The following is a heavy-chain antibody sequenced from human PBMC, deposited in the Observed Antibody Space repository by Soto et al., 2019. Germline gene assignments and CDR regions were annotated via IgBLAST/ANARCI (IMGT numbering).Heavy chain of an antibody. Sequence: GGSLRLSCAASGFTFDDYAMHWVRQAPGKGLEWVSGISWNSGSIGYADSVKGRFTISRDNAKNSLYLQMNSLRAEDTALYYCAKATSPFPGYGDYGDFFDYRAQGTLVTVSS. D-gene: IGHD4-17*01. CDR2: ISWNSGSI. V-gene: IGHV3-9*01. J-gene: IGHJ4*02. CDR1: GFTFDDYA. CDR3: AKATSPFPGYGDYGDFFDY.